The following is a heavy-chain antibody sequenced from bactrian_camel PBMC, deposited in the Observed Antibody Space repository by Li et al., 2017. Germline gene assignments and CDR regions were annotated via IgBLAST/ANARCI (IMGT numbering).Heavy chain of an antibody. J-gene: IGHJ4*01. CDR1: GYTYNRNC. CDR2: LASDGSS. CDR3: AADRRRHGPPSLRPGDYSV. D-gene: IGHD2*01. Sequence: HVQLVESGGGSVQAGGSLRLSCAASGYTYNRNCMAWFRQAPGKEREGVASLASDGSSIYANSLKGRFSISKDNARNWLDLQMDSLEPGDTARYCCAADRRRHGPPSLRPGDYSVWGQGTQVTVS. V-gene: IGHV3S53*01.